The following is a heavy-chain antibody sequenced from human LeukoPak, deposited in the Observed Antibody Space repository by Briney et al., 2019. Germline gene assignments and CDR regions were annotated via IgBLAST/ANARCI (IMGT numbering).Heavy chain of an antibody. D-gene: IGHD2-2*01. CDR2: INHSGST. Sequence: SETLSLTCAVYGGSFSGYYWSWIRQPPGKGLEWIGEINHSGSTNYNPSLKSRVTISVDTSKNQFSLKLSSVTAADTAVYYCARDGSGYCSSTSCYWEDYYYYYGMDVWGQGTTVTVSS. CDR1: GGSFSGYY. CDR3: ARDGSGYCSSTSCYWEDYYYYYGMDV. J-gene: IGHJ6*02. V-gene: IGHV4-34*01.